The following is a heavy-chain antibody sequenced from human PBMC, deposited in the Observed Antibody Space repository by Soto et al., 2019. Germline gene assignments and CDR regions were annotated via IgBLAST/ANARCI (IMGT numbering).Heavy chain of an antibody. CDR3: ARVPTP. CDR2: IYHSGST. Sequence: SETLSLTCTVSGGSVNSDNYYWSWIRQPPGKGLEWIGYIYHSGSTYYNPSLKSRVTISVDRSKNQFSLKLSSVTAADTAVYYCARVPTPWGQGTLVTVSS. CDR1: GGSVNSDNYY. V-gene: IGHV4-30-2*01. J-gene: IGHJ5*02.